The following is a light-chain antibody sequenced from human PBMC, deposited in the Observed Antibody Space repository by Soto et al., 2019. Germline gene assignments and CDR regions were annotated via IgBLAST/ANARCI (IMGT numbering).Light chain of an antibody. V-gene: IGKV3-20*01. J-gene: IGKJ3*01. CDR1: QSVNNNY. Sequence: EIVMTQSPGTLALSPGERATLSCRASQSVNNNYLTWYQQKRGQATRLLIHGASSRATGIPDRFSGSGSGTDFTLTISRLEPEDFAVYYCQQYGISPFTFGPGTRVGIK. CDR3: QQYGISPFT. CDR2: GAS.